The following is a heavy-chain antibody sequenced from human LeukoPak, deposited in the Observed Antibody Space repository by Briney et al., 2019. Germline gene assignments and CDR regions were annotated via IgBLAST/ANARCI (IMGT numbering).Heavy chain of an antibody. D-gene: IGHD3-22*01. CDR1: GGSISSYY. CDR3: ARDSVYYDSSGFPKTGAFDI. CDR2: IYTSGST. J-gene: IGHJ3*02. V-gene: IGHV4-4*07. Sequence: SETLSLTCTVSGGSISSYYWSWIRQPAGKGLEWIGRIYTSGSTNYNPSLKSRVTMSVDTSKNQFSLKLSSVTAADTAVYYCARDSVYYDSSGFPKTGAFDIWGQGTMVTVSS.